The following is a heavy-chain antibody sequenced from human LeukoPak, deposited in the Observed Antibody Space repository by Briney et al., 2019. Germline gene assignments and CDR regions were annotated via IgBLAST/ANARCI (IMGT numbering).Heavy chain of an antibody. J-gene: IGHJ4*02. V-gene: IGHV3-48*01. D-gene: IGHD3-22*01. CDR3: ASWVAYYYDSSGYGGGYY. CDR2: ISSSSSTI. Sequence: TGGSLRLSCAASGFTFSSYSMNWVRQAPGRGLEWVSYISSSSSTINYADSVKGRFTISRDNAKNSLYLQMNSLRAEDTAVYYCASWVAYYYDSSGYGGGYYWGQGTLATVSS. CDR1: GFTFSSYS.